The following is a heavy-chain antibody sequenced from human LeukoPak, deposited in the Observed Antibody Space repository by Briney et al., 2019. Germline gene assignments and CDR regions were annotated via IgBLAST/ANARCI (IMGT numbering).Heavy chain of an antibody. CDR1: GGTFSSYA. V-gene: IGHV1-69*05. CDR2: IIPIFGAA. J-gene: IGHJ4*02. D-gene: IGHD2-15*01. CDR3: ARDRFRCSGGSCFLFDY. Sequence: EASVKVSCKASGGTFSSYAISWVRQAPGQGLEWMGGIIPIFGAANYAQKLQGRVTMTTDTSTSTAYMELRSLRSDDTAVYYCARDRFRCSGGSCFLFDYWGQGTLVTVSS.